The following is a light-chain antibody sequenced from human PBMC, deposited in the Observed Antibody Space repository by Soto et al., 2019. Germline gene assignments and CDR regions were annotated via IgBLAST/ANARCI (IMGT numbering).Light chain of an antibody. CDR3: QHYGGMWA. Sequence: DIQMTQSPSTLSASVGDRVTITCRASQSITNRLAWYQQKPGKAPRVVIYDASSLESGVPLRFSGSGFGTEFILTNNSAQPDDFATCCCQHYGGMWAFGQGTKVEVK. V-gene: IGKV1-5*01. CDR1: QSITNR. J-gene: IGKJ1*01. CDR2: DAS.